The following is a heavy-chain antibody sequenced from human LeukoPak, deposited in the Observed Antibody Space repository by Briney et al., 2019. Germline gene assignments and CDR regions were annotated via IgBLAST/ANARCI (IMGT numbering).Heavy chain of an antibody. J-gene: IGHJ4*02. D-gene: IGHD3-16*01. CDR1: GFTFSSYS. Sequence: GGSLRLSCAASGFTFSSYSMNWVRQAPGKGLEWVSYISSSSSTIYYADSVKGRFTISRDNAKNSLYLQMNSLRAEDTALYYCAKAPWGVSYIGNFDYWGQGTLVTVSS. CDR3: AKAPWGVSYIGNFDY. CDR2: ISSSSSTI. V-gene: IGHV3-48*01.